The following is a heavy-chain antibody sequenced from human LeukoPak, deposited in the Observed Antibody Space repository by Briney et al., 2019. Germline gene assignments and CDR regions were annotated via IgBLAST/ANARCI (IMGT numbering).Heavy chain of an antibody. J-gene: IGHJ4*02. CDR1: GFTFDGYA. D-gene: IGHD3-3*01. CDR2: IRSKAYGGTT. V-gene: IGHV3-49*03. CDR3: TRDPELYDFWSGYSDRGAPEKYYFDY. Sequence: GGSLRLSCKASGFTFDGYAVSWFRQAPGKGLEWLGFIRSKAYGGTTEYAAPVKGRFTISRDDSKSIAYLQMNSLKTEDTAVYYCTRDPELYDFWSGYSDRGAPEKYYFDYWGQGTLVTVSS.